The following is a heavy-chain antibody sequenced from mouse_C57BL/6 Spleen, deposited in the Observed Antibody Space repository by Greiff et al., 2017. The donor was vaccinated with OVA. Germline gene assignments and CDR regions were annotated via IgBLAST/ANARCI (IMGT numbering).Heavy chain of an antibody. CDR1: GFTFSGYT. Sequence: EVQLVESGGGLVKPGGSLKLSCAASGFTFSGYTMPWVSQTPENRLEWVAAISGGGGNTYYTDSVKGRFTISRDNAKNTLYLQMSSMRSEDTAWYYCARPGHCYYYAVDFWGKGTTVTVSS. CDR2: ISGGGGNT. V-gene: IGHV5-9*01. CDR3: ARPGHCYYYAVDF. J-gene: IGHJ4*01. D-gene: IGHD1-1*01.